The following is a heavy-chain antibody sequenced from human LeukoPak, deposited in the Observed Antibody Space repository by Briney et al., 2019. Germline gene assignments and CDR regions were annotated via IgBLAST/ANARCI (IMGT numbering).Heavy chain of an antibody. CDR1: GFAFSTYA. Sequence: GGSLRLSCSASGFAFSTYAMSWVRQPPGEGLQWVSAISGGGTSTYYADSVRGRFTISRDNSKNTLYLQMNSLRAEDTAVYYCAKQIYYTSRNQRETSDYWGQGTLVTVSS. CDR3: AKQIYYTSRNQRETSDY. V-gene: IGHV3-23*01. D-gene: IGHD3-10*01. J-gene: IGHJ4*02. CDR2: ISGGGTST.